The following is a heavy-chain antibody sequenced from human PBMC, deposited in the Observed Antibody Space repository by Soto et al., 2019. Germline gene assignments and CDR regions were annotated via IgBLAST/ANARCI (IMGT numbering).Heavy chain of an antibody. CDR3: ARLDSDYDYYYAMDV. CDR1: VYTFTRYG. D-gene: IGHD5-18*01. V-gene: IGHV1-18*01. CDR2: ISAYKGNT. Sequence: QVQLVQSGAEVKKPGASVKVSCKASVYTFTRYGITWVRQAPGQGLEWEGWISAYKGNTNYAQKLQGRVDMNKDTSTSTVYMELRSLRSDGTAVYYCARLDSDYDYYYAMDVWGQATTVTVSS. J-gene: IGHJ6*02.